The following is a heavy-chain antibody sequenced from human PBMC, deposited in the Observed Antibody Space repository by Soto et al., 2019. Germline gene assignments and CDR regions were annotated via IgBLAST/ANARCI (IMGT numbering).Heavy chain of an antibody. Sequence: SETLFLTCAVYGASFSDYYWSWIRPPPGKGLEWIGEINVSGSTSCNPSLKSRVTVSVDTSKNQFSLRLSSVTAADTAVYYCARGREYYDRGAFDIWGQGTMVTVSS. J-gene: IGHJ3*02. CDR2: INVSGST. D-gene: IGHD3-22*01. CDR3: ARGREYYDRGAFDI. CDR1: GASFSDYY. V-gene: IGHV4-34*01.